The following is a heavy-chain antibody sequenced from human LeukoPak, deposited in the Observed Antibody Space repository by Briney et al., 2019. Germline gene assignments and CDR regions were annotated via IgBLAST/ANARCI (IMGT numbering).Heavy chain of an antibody. V-gene: IGHV4-61*02. J-gene: IGHJ4*02. D-gene: IGHD1-26*01. CDR1: GGSISSGSYY. CDR3: ARCDEERELLFDY. CDR2: IYTSGST. Sequence: SETLSLTCTVSGGSISSGSYYWSWIRQPAGKGLEWIGRIYTSGSTNYNPSLKSRVTISVDTSKNQFSLKLSSVTAADTAVYYCARCDEERELLFDYWGQGTLVTVSS.